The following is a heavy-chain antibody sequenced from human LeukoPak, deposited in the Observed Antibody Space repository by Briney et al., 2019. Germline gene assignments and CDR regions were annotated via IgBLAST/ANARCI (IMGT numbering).Heavy chain of an antibody. CDR1: GGSISSYY. Sequence: SETLSLTCTVSGGSISSYYRSWIRQPSGKELEWIGYIYYSGSTNHNPSLKSRVTIPVDTSKNQFSLILTSVTAADTAVYYCARTGGHWTGGAKIEYWGQGTLVTVSS. J-gene: IGHJ4*02. D-gene: IGHD2-8*02. V-gene: IGHV4-59*08. CDR2: IYYSGST. CDR3: ARTGGHWTGGAKIEY.